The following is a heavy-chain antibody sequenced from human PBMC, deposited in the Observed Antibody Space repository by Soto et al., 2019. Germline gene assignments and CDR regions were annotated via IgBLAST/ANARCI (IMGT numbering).Heavy chain of an antibody. J-gene: IGHJ4*02. CDR1: GYAISSGFY. V-gene: IGHV4-38-2*01. CDR3: ARVRRIGMSGSPGDS. D-gene: IGHD3-10*01. CDR2: IYFTGTT. Sequence: NPSETLSLTCDVSGYAISSGFYWAWIRQPPGKRLEWIGNIYFTGTTSYNPSLKTRVTMSVDTSKNQFSLRLSSVTAADTAVFYCARVRRIGMSGSPGDSWGQRTQVTVSS.